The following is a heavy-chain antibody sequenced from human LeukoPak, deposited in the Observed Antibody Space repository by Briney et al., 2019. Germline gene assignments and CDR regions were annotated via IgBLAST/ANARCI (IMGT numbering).Heavy chain of an antibody. CDR2: IYYSGST. Sequence: PSETLSLTCTVSGDSISSSSYYWGWIRQPRGKGLEWIGSIYYSGSTYYNPSLKSRVTISVDTSKNQFSLKLSSVTAADTAVYYCASVLAVAGSYYFDYWGQGTLVTVSS. V-gene: IGHV4-39*07. J-gene: IGHJ4*02. D-gene: IGHD6-19*01. CDR3: ASVLAVAGSYYFDY. CDR1: GDSISSSSYY.